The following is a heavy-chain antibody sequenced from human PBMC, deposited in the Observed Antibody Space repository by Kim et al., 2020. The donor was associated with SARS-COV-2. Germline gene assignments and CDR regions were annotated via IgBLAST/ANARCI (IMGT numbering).Heavy chain of an antibody. V-gene: IGHV3-30*18. J-gene: IGHJ6*02. CDR2: ISYDGSNK. Sequence: GGSLRLSFAASGFTFSSYGMHWVRQAPGKGLEWVAVISYDGSNKYYADSVKGRFTISRDNSKNTLYLQMNSLRAEDTAVYYCAKEAPRGYSYGWNYYYYGMDVWGQGTTVTVSS. D-gene: IGHD5-18*01. CDR1: GFTFSSYG. CDR3: AKEAPRGYSYGWNYYYYGMDV.